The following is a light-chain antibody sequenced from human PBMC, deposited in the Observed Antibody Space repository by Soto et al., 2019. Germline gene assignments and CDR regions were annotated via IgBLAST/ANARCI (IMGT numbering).Light chain of an antibody. V-gene: IGLV2-14*03. Sequence: QSALTQPASVSGSPGQSITISCTGTSSDVGGYNYVSWYQQHPGKAPKLMIYDVSNRPSGVSNRFSGSKSGNTASLTISGLQAEDEADYYCSSYTTRSTLVFGRGTKLTVL. CDR1: SSDVGGYNY. CDR2: DVS. CDR3: SSYTTRSTLV. J-gene: IGLJ2*01.